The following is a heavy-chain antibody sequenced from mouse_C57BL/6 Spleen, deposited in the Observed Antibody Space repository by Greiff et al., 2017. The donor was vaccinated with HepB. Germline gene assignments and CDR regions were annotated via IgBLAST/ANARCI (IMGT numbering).Heavy chain of an antibody. Sequence: EVHLVESGGGLVKPGGSLKLSCAASGFTFSSYAMSWVRQTPEKRLEWVATISDGGSYTYYPDNVKGRFTISRDNAKNNLYLQMSHLTSEDTAMYYCARAVGDVGWFAYWGQGTLVTVSA. J-gene: IGHJ3*01. CDR3: ARAVGDVGWFAY. CDR2: ISDGGSYT. CDR1: GFTFSSYA. D-gene: IGHD1-1*02. V-gene: IGHV5-4*01.